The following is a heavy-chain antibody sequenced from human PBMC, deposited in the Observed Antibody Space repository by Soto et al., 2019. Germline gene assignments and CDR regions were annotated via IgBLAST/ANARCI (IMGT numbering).Heavy chain of an antibody. J-gene: IGHJ5*02. CDR2: IWYDGSNK. D-gene: IGHD2-15*01. CDR1: GFTFSSYG. Sequence: GGSLRLSCAASGFTFSSYGMHWVRQAPGKGLEWVAVIWYDGSNKYYADSVKGRFTISRDNSKNTLYLQMNSLRAEDTAVYYCARGYCSGGSCYFSDWFDPWGQGTQVTVSS. CDR3: ARGYCSGGSCYFSDWFDP. V-gene: IGHV3-33*01.